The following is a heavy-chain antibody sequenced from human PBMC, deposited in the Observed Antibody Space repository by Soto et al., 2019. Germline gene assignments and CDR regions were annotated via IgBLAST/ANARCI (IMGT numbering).Heavy chain of an antibody. CDR1: GYTFTSYY. V-gene: IGHV1-46*03. J-gene: IGHJ6*03. Sequence: QVQLVQSGAEVKKPGASVTVSCTASGYTFTSYYIHWVRQAPGQGLEWMGIINPSGSSTSYAQKFQGRVTMTRDTSTSTVYMEVSGLRSEDTAVYYCARDQEPSTLYYDYYYMDVWGKGTTVTVSS. CDR3: ARDQEPSTLYYDYYYMDV. CDR2: INPSGSST.